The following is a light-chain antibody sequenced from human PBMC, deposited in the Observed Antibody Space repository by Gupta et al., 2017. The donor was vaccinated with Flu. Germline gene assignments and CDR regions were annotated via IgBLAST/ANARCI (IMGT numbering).Light chain of an antibody. Sequence: DIQMTQSPSSLSASVGDSVSITCRSSQNISNYLNWYQQRPGNAPKCLIYAASSLLIGVPSKYSGSGSGTDFTLTITKLQPEDFGNYYCLHGYSNPLTFGPGT. J-gene: IGKJ3*01. CDR2: AAS. CDR3: LHGYSNPLT. V-gene: IGKV1-39*01. CDR1: QNISNY.